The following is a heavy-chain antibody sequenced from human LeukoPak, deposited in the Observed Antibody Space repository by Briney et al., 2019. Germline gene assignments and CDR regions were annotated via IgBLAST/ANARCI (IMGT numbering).Heavy chain of an antibody. CDR1: GGTFSSYA. J-gene: IGHJ3*02. V-gene: IGHV1-69*05. CDR2: IIPIFGAA. CDR3: ARDHARRPDAFDI. Sequence: ASVKVSCKASGGTFSSYAISWVRQAPGQGLEWMGRIIPIFGAANYAQKFQGRVTITTDESTSTAYMELSSLRSEDTAVYYYARDHARRPDAFDIWGQGTMVTVSS. D-gene: IGHD1-14*01.